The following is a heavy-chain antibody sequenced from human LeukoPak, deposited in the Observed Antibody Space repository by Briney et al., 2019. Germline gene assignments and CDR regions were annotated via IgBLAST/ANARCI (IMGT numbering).Heavy chain of an antibody. Sequence: SDTLSLTRTVCGGSLRSYYWRWMRQPAARGLEGIGRIYSSGCTNHNPSLQSRVTMSVDQSKNQFSLKLSSVTAADTGVYYCAVGRIGAAGTVDYWCRGTLAIVSS. CDR2: IYSSGCT. D-gene: IGHD6-13*01. J-gene: IGHJ4*02. CDR3: AVGRIGAAGTVDY. V-gene: IGHV4-4*07. CDR1: GGSLRSYY.